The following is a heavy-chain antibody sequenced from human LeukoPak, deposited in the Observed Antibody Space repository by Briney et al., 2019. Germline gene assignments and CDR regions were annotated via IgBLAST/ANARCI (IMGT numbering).Heavy chain of an antibody. CDR1: GGSISSGGYY. CDR2: IYHSGST. D-gene: IGHD5-12*01. CDR3: AREADSGYDSDYYYYMDV. J-gene: IGHJ6*03. Sequence: SETLSLTCTVSGGSISSGGYYWSWLRQPPGKGLEWIGYIYHSGSTYYNPSLKSRVTISVDRSKNQFSLKLSSVTAADTAVYYCAREADSGYDSDYYYYMDVWGKGTTVTVSS. V-gene: IGHV4-30-2*01.